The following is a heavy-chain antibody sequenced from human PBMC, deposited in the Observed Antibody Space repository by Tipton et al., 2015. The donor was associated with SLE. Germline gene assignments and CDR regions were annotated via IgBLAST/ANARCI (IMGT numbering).Heavy chain of an antibody. V-gene: IGHV3-74*01. J-gene: IGHJ6*02. D-gene: IGHD2-8*02. Sequence: SLRLSCAASGFTFSNYWMHWVRQGPGKGLVWVSRINSDGDDTGNADSVKGRFTISRDNAKNSLYLQMNSLRAEDTALYYCARAQAGGGFYFYGMDVWGQGTTVTVSS. CDR3: ARAQAGGGFYFYGMDV. CDR1: GFTFSNYW. CDR2: INSDGDDT.